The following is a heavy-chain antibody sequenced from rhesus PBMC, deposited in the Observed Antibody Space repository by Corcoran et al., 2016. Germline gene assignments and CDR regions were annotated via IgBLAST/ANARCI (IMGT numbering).Heavy chain of an antibody. CDR3: ARDSGS. V-gene: IGHV3-14*01. D-gene: IGHD6-25*01. CDR2: INSAGSST. J-gene: IGHJ4*01. Sequence: EVQLVESGGGLAKPGGSLRLSCAASGFTFSSYWMHWVCQAPGKELECISAINSAGSSTDYADSVKGRFIISRENAKNTLYLQMDGLRAEDTAVYYCARDSGSWGQGVLVTVSS. CDR1: GFTFSSYW.